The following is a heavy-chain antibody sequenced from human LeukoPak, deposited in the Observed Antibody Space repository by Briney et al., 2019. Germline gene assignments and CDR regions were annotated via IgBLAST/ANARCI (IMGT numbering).Heavy chain of an antibody. CDR2: ISSSSSTI. J-gene: IGHJ3*01. V-gene: IGHV3-48*01. Sequence: PGGSLRLSCAASGFTFSSYAMSWVRQAPGKGLEWVSYISSSSSTIYYADSVKGRFTISRDNAKNSLYLQMNSLRAEDTAVYYCARDRGVVPAARKPPVWGQGTMVTVSS. CDR1: GFTFSSYA. D-gene: IGHD2-2*01. CDR3: ARDRGVVPAARKPPV.